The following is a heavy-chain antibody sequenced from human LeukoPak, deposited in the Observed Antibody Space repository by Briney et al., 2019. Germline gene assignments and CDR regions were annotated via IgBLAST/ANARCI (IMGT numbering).Heavy chain of an antibody. CDR1: GFTFDDHA. V-gene: IGHV3-9*01. CDR3: AKASYYDSSGYSPGYY. J-gene: IGHJ4*02. D-gene: IGHD3-22*01. CDR2: ISWNSGSI. Sequence: GRSLRLSCAASGFTFDDHAMHWVRQAPGKGLEWVSGISWNSGSIGYADSVKGRFTISRDNAKNSLHLQMNSLRAEDTAVYYCAKASYYDSSGYSPGYYWGQGTLVTVSS.